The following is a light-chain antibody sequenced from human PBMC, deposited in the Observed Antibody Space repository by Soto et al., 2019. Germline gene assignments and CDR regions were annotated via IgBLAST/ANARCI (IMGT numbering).Light chain of an antibody. CDR2: GAS. CDR3: QQYGYSPRT. CDR1: QSVSSNY. V-gene: IGKV3-20*01. J-gene: IGKJ1*01. Sequence: EIVLTQSPGTLSLSPGERATLSCRASQSVSSNYLAWYQLKPGQAPRLLIYGASSRATGIPDRFSGSGSGTDFTLTIRSMETEDFAVYSCQQYGYSPRTFGQGTKVDIK.